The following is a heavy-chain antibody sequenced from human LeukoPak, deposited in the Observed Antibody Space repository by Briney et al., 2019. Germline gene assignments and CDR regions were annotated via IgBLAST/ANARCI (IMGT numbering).Heavy chain of an antibody. CDR2: IYYSGST. CDR3: ARGGGYSYGF. Sequence: SETLSLTCTVSGGSISSSSYYWGWIRQPPGKGLEWIESIYYSGSTYYNPSLKSRVTISVDTSKNQFSLKLSSVTAADTAVYYCARGGGYSYGFWGKGTTVTVSS. J-gene: IGHJ6*04. CDR1: GGSISSSSYY. V-gene: IGHV4-39*07. D-gene: IGHD5-18*01.